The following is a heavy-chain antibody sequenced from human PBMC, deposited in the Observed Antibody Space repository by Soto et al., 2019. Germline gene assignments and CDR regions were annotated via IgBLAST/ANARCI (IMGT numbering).Heavy chain of an antibody. CDR2: ISARGETT. CDR3: AKESSQFLWLGELLN. V-gene: IGHV3-23*01. J-gene: IGHJ4*02. CDR1: GFSFRDYA. Sequence: EVQVLESGGGLVQPGGSLRLSCAASGFSFRDYAMNWVRQAPGKGLEWVSGISARGETTYYADSVKGRFTISRDNSKNTLFLQMNTLRDDDTAVYYCAKESSQFLWLGELLNWGQGALVSVSS. D-gene: IGHD3-10*01.